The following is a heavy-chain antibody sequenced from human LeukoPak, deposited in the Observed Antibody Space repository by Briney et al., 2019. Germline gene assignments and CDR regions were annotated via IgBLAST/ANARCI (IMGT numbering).Heavy chain of an antibody. CDR1: GYTFTSYG. CDR2: ISAHNGNT. D-gene: IGHD5-18*01. Sequence: ASVKVSCKASGYTFTSYGISWVRQAPGQGLEWMGWISAHNGNTNYAQKLQGRVTMTTDTSTSTAYMELRSLRSDDTAVYYCARDRYTAMNRGPYYFDYWGQGTLVTVSS. J-gene: IGHJ4*02. CDR3: ARDRYTAMNRGPYYFDY. V-gene: IGHV1-18*01.